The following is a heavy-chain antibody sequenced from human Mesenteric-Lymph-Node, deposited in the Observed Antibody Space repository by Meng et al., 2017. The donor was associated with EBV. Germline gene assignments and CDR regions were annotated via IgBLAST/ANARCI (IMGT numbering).Heavy chain of an antibody. D-gene: IGHD5-24*01. Sequence: EVPLVESGGGLVKPGGSLRRSCAASGFTFSAYNTNWVRQAPGKGLEWVSSISSSGNYIYYADSVKGRFTISRDNAKNSLYLQMNSLRAEDTAVYYCARGDQMAFYWGQGTLVTVSS. CDR1: GFTFSAYN. CDR3: ARGDQMAFY. V-gene: IGHV3-21*01. J-gene: IGHJ4*02. CDR2: ISSSGNYI.